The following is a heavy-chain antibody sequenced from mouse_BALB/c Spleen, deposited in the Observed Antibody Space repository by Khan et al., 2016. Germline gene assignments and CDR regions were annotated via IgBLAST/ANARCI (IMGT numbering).Heavy chain of an antibody. V-gene: IGHV3-2*02. J-gene: IGHJ2*01. CDR3: ARSIMAN. Sequence: VQLKESGPGLVKPSQSLSLTCTVTGYSITSDYVWNWIRQFPGNKLEWMGYISYSGSTSYKPSFKSRISITRDTSKNQSFLQLNSVTTEDTATYYGARSIMANWGQGTTLTVSS. CDR2: ISYSGST. CDR1: GYSITSDYV.